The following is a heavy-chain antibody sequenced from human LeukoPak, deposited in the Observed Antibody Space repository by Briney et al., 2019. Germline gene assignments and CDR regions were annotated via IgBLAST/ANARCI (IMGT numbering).Heavy chain of an antibody. J-gene: IGHJ4*02. D-gene: IGHD3-3*01. CDR2: ITSDGSIT. V-gene: IGHV3-74*01. CDR1: GFIFSDSW. Sequence: RGSLRLSCVASGFIFSDSWMHWVRQVPGKGLVWVSLITSDGSITNYADSVKGRFTVSRDNAKNTLYLQMNSLRAEDTAVYYCAREAEGFWSGLWGQGTLVTVSS. CDR3: AREAEGFWSGL.